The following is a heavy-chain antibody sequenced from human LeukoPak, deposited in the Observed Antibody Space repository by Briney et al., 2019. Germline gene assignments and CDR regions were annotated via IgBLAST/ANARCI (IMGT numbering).Heavy chain of an antibody. CDR1: GFTFNNYV. Sequence: PGGSLRLSCTASGFTFNNYVMSWVRQAPGKGLEWVSAISGTTGSTYYADSVKGRFTISRDNAKNSLYLQMNSLRAEDTAVYYCARRDYHGSSGYYDSSYWGQGTLVTVSS. CDR2: ISGTTGST. V-gene: IGHV3-23*01. CDR3: ARRDYHGSSGYYDSSY. D-gene: IGHD3-22*01. J-gene: IGHJ4*02.